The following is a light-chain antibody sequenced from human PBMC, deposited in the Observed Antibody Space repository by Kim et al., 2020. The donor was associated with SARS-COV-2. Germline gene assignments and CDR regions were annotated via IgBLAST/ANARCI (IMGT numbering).Light chain of an antibody. CDR3: SSYTNINTRV. V-gene: IGLV2-14*03. Sequence: QSALTQPASVSGSPGQSIAISCTGSNSDVGGYDFVSWYQHHPGKVPKLIIYDVNNRPSGVSDRFSGSKSGNTASLTISGLQSDDEADYYCSSYTNINTRVFGGGTKVTVL. J-gene: IGLJ3*02. CDR1: NSDVGGYDF. CDR2: DVN.